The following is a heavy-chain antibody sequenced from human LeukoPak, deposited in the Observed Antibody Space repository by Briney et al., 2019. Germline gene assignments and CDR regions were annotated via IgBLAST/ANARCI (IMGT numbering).Heavy chain of an antibody. Sequence: SETLSLTCTVSGGSISSSSYYWGWIRQPPGKGLEWIGSIYYSGSTYYNPSLKSRVTTSVDTSKSQFSLKLSSVTAADTAVYYCARGGSHGVNSADWYFDPWGRGTPVTVSS. V-gene: IGHV4-39*07. CDR1: GGSISSSSYY. CDR3: ARGGSHGVNSADWYFDP. J-gene: IGHJ2*01. CDR2: IYYSGST. D-gene: IGHD4-23*01.